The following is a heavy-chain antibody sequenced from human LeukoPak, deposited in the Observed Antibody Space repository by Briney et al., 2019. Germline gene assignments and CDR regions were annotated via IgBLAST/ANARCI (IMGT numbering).Heavy chain of an antibody. J-gene: IGHJ4*02. D-gene: IGHD2-8*01. Sequence: SETLSLTCTVSGGSISSSSYYWGWIRQPPGKGLEWIGEINHSGSTNYNPSLKSRVTISVDTSKNQFSLKLSSVTAADTAVYYCARGRSVSGFSYWGQGTLVTVSS. CDR3: ARGRSVSGFSY. V-gene: IGHV4-39*07. CDR2: INHSGST. CDR1: GGSISSSSYY.